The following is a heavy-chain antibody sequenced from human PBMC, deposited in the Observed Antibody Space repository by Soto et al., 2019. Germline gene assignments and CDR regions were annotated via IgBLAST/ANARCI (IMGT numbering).Heavy chain of an antibody. CDR2: MNPGSGKT. J-gene: IGHJ5*02. CDR1: GYTFINFD. CDR3: ARMASAGTLNWFDP. V-gene: IGHV1-8*02. D-gene: IGHD6-13*01. Sequence: QVQLVQSGAEVKEPGASVRVSCKASGYTFINFDISWVRQAAGQGLEWLGWMNPGSGKTGYASKFQGRVAMTRDDSPGKSHLELSSLKSDDTDVYYCARMASAGTLNWFDPWGQGTLVTVSS.